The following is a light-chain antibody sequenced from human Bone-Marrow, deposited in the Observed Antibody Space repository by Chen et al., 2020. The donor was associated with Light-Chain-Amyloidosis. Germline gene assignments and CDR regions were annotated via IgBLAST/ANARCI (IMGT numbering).Light chain of an antibody. J-gene: IGLJ2*01. CDR1: DLPTKY. CDR3: QSADSSGTYEVI. CDR2: RDT. Sequence: YELTQPPSVSVSPGQTARITCSGDDLPTKYAYWYQQKPGQAPVLVIHRDTERPTGISERFSGSSSGTTATLTLSGVQAEDEADYHCQSADSSGTYEVIFGGGTQLTVL. V-gene: IGLV3-25*03.